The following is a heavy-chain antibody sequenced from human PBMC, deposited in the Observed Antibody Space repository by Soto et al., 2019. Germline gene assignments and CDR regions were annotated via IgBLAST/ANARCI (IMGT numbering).Heavy chain of an antibody. Sequence: SLRLSCAASVFTFDDYAMHCVRQSPGKCLEWVSGISWNSGSIGYADSVKGRFTISRDNAKNSLYLQMNSLRAEDTALYYCAKGRELVVPGMEVWGQGTTVNVSS. V-gene: IGHV3-9*01. J-gene: IGHJ6*01. CDR1: VFTFDDYA. CDR3: AKGRELVVPGMEV. D-gene: IGHD2-2*01. CDR2: ISWNSGSI.